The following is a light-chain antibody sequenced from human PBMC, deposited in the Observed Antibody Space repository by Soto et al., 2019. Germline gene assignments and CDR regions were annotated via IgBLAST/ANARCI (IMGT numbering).Light chain of an antibody. Sequence: QSALTQPASVSGSPRQSITISCTGTKTDIGNYNLVSWYQRHPDKAPKLIIYEDTKRPSGISNRFSASKSGTTASLTISGLQAEDEADYHCSSFAGSGTLVVFGGGTKLTVL. CDR2: EDT. CDR3: SSFAGSGTLVV. V-gene: IGLV2-23*01. CDR1: KTDIGNYNL. J-gene: IGLJ2*01.